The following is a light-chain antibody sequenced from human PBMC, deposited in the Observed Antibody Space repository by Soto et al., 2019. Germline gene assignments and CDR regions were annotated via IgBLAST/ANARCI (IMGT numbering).Light chain of an antibody. CDR3: LQYNDGRGT. V-gene: IGKV3-15*01. Sequence: EIVMTQSPATLSVSPGERATLSCRASQSVSSTLAWYQQKPGQAPRLLIYGASSRATGIPARFSGRGSGTEFTLTISSLQSEDFAFYYCLQYNDGRGTFGQGTKVDIK. J-gene: IGKJ1*01. CDR1: QSVSST. CDR2: GAS.